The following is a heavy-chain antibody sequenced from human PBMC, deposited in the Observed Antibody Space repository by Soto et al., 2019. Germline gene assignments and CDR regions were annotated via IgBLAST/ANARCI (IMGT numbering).Heavy chain of an antibody. CDR1: GFSLSTSGVG. V-gene: IGHV2-5*02. Sequence: GPRVVNPSQTRTLPCTFSGFSLSTSGVGVGWIRQPPGKALEWLALIYWDDDKRYSPSLKSRLTITKDTSKNQVVLTMTNMDPVDTATYYCAHSPVDWGSLSTHFDYWGQGTLVTVSS. CDR2: IYWDDDK. J-gene: IGHJ4*02. D-gene: IGHD3-16*01. CDR3: AHSPVDWGSLSTHFDY.